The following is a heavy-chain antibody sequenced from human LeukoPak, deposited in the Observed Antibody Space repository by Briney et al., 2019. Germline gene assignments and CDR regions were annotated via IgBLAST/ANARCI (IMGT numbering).Heavy chain of an antibody. D-gene: IGHD6-13*01. J-gene: IGHJ3*02. Sequence: SETLSLTCAVYGGSFSGYYWSWIRQPPGKGLEWIGEINHSGSTNYNPSLKSRVTISVDTSKNQFSLKLSSVTAADTAVYYCARDHRGIAAFDIWGQGTMVTVSS. CDR2: INHSGST. CDR3: ARDHRGIAAFDI. CDR1: GGSFSGYY. V-gene: IGHV4-34*01.